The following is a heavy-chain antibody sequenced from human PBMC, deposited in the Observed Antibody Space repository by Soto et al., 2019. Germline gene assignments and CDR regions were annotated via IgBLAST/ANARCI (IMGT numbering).Heavy chain of an antibody. V-gene: IGHV3-74*01. CDR1: GFTFSSYW. CDR2: INSDGSST. J-gene: IGHJ3*02. CDR3: ARQAMVRFGAFDI. D-gene: IGHD5-18*01. Sequence: EVQLVESGVGLVQPGGSLRLSCAASGFTFSSYWMHWVRQAPGKGLVWVSRINSDGSSTSYADSVKGRFTIYRDNAKNALYLQMNSLRAEDTAVYYCARQAMVRFGAFDIWGKGTMVTVSS.